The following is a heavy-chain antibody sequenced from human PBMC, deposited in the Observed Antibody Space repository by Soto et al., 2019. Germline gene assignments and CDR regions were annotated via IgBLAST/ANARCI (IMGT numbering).Heavy chain of an antibody. Sequence: QVQLQESGPGLVKPSQTLSLTCTVSGGSISSGGYYWSWIRQHPGKGLEWIGYIYYSGSTYYNPSLKSRVTKSVDTSKNQFSLKLSSVTAADTAVYYCARRVDLGTSYNWFDPWGQGTLVTVSS. CDR3: ARRVDLGTSYNWFDP. D-gene: IGHD1-1*01. J-gene: IGHJ5*02. CDR1: GGSISSGGYY. CDR2: IYYSGST. V-gene: IGHV4-31*03.